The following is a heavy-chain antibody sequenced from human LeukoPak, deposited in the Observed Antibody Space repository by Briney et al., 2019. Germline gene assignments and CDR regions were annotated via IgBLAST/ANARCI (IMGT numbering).Heavy chain of an antibody. CDR3: AKDLVTAAAGYYDAFDI. CDR2: ISGSGGST. J-gene: IGHJ3*02. V-gene: IGHV3-23*01. D-gene: IGHD6-13*01. CDR1: GFTFSSYA. Sequence: GGSLRLSCAASGFTFSSYAMSWVRQAPGKGLEWVSAISGSGGSTYYADSVKGRFTISRDNSKNTLYLQMNSLRAEDTAVYYCAKDLVTAAAGYYDAFDISGQGTMVTVSS.